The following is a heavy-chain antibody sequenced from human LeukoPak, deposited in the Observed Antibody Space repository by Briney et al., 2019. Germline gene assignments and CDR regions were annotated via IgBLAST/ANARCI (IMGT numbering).Heavy chain of an antibody. D-gene: IGHD1-26*01. Sequence: TGGSLRLSCAASGFTFSSYGMHWVRQAPGKGLEWVAVISYDGSNKYYADSVKGRFTISRDNSKNTFYLQMNSLRAEDTAVYYCARDHGGSLSYGVDVWGQGTTVTVSS. J-gene: IGHJ6*02. V-gene: IGHV3-30*03. CDR2: ISYDGSNK. CDR3: ARDHGGSLSYGVDV. CDR1: GFTFSSYG.